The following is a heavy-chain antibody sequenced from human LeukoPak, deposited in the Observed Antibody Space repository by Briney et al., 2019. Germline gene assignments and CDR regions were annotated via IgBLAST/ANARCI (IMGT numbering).Heavy chain of an antibody. J-gene: IGHJ4*02. CDR3: ASIAFPRGYSRLYFFDY. CDR2: IYYSGST. CDR1: GGSISSSSYY. D-gene: IGHD6-13*01. Sequence: PSETLSLTCTVSGGSISSSSYYWGWIRQPPGKGLEWIGSIYYSGSTYYNPSLKSRVTISVDTSKNQFSLKLSSVTAADTAVYYCASIAFPRGYSRLYFFDYWGQGNLVNVSS. V-gene: IGHV4-39*01.